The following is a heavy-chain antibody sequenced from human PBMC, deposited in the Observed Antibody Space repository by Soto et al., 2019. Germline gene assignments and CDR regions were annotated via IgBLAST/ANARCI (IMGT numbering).Heavy chain of an antibody. CDR3: ARVSKDAEYYYYGMDV. V-gene: IGHV1-46*02. Sequence: ASAELCCKESGYTKNSCYMRWVRQEKKQGLEWMGIINPSGGSTSYAQKFQGRVTMTRDTSTSTVYMELSSLRSEDTAVYYCARVSKDAEYYYYGMDVWGQGTTVTVSS. CDR1: GYTKNSCY. CDR2: INPSGGST. J-gene: IGHJ6*02.